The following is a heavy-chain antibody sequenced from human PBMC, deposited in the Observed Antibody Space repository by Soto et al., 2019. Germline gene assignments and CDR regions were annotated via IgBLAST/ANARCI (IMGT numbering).Heavy chain of an antibody. D-gene: IGHD4-17*01. V-gene: IGHV1-18*04. Sequence: ASVKVSCKASGYTFTSYGISWVRQAPGQGLEWMGWISAYNGNTNYAQKLQGRVTMTKDTSTSTAYMELRSLRSDDTAVYYCARAYGLPQAYCYYDGMDVWGRGTTVTFSS. J-gene: IGHJ6*02. CDR1: GYTFTSYG. CDR3: ARAYGLPQAYCYYDGMDV. CDR2: ISAYNGNT.